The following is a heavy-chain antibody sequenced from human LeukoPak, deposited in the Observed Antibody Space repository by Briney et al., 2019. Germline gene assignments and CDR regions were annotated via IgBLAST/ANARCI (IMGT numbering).Heavy chain of an antibody. D-gene: IGHD5-12*01. Sequence: GGSLRLSCAASRFTFSTYSMNWVRQAPGKGLEWVASISTSSSYIYYADSLKGRFTISRDNAKKSRYLQMNSLRAEDTAVYYCARGRSGVSGNDSPFDYWGQGTLVTVSS. J-gene: IGHJ4*02. CDR1: RFTFSTYS. V-gene: IGHV3-21*01. CDR2: ISTSSSYI. CDR3: ARGRSGVSGNDSPFDY.